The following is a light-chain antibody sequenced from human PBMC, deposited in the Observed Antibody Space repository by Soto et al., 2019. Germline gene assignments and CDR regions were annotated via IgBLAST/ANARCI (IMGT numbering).Light chain of an antibody. CDR1: QSVSSNF. Sequence: EIVLTQSPATLSLSPGERATLSCRASQSVSSNFLAWYQQRPGQAPRLLIFGASYRTTGIPDRFSGSGSGTDFTLTISRLEPEDFAVYYCQHYSSSPPEFTFGPGTKVHSK. CDR2: GAS. V-gene: IGKV3-20*01. CDR3: QHYSSSPPEFT. J-gene: IGKJ3*01.